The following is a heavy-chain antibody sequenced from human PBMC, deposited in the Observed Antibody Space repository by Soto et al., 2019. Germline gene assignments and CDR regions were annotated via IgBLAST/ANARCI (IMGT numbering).Heavy chain of an antibody. V-gene: IGHV3-21*01. D-gene: IGHD2-15*01. CDR2: ISSSSSYI. J-gene: IGHJ4*02. CDR1: GFTFSSYS. CDR3: AREYCSGGSCYPRDY. Sequence: EVQLVESGGGLVKPGGSLRLSCAASGFTFSSYSMNWVRQAPGKGLEWVSSISSSSSYIYYADSVKGRFTISRDNAKNSLYLQMNSLRAEDTAVYYCAREYCSGGSCYPRDYWGQGTLVTVSS.